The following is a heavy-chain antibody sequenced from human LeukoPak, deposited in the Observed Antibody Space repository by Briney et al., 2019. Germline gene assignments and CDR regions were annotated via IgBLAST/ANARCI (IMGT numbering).Heavy chain of an antibody. Sequence: ASVKVSCKASGYTFTSYDINRVRQAPGQGLECMGWMNPNSGNTGYAQKFQGRVTMTRNTSISTAYMELSSLTSEDTAVYYCARTSSSWSSYYMDVWGKGTSVTVS. D-gene: IGHD6-13*01. CDR2: MNPNSGNT. CDR3: ARTSSSWSSYYMDV. CDR1: GYTFTSYD. J-gene: IGHJ6*03. V-gene: IGHV1-8*01.